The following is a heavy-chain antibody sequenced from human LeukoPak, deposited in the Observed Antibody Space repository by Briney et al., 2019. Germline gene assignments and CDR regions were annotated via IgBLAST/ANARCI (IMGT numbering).Heavy chain of an antibody. V-gene: IGHV3-48*03. D-gene: IGHD4-23*01. Sequence: QTGGSLRLSCAASGFTFSSYEIHWVRQAPGKGLEWVSYISSSDSTIYYADSVKGRFTISRDNAKNSLYLQMNSLRAEDTAVYYCARDYGGSSPFDYWGQGTLVTVSS. CDR2: ISSSDSTI. CDR1: GFTFSSYE. CDR3: ARDYGGSSPFDY. J-gene: IGHJ4*02.